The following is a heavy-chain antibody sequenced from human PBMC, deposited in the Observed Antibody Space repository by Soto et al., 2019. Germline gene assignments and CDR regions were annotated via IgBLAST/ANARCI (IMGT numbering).Heavy chain of an antibody. J-gene: IGHJ4*02. CDR3: AKDGDIVVVPAILGIDY. Sequence: QVQLVESGGGVVQPGRSLRLSCAASGFTFSSYGMHWVRQAPGKGLEWVAVISYDGSNKYYADSVKGRFTISRDNSKNTLYLQMNSLRAEDTAVYYCAKDGDIVVVPAILGIDYWGQGTLVTVSS. CDR1: GFTFSSYG. V-gene: IGHV3-30*18. D-gene: IGHD2-2*01. CDR2: ISYDGSNK.